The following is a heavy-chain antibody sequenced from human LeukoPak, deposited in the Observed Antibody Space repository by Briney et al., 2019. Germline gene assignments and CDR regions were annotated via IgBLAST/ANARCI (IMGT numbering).Heavy chain of an antibody. D-gene: IGHD2-2*01. Sequence: SGGSLRPSCAASGFTFSSYWMSWVRQAPGKGLEWVANIKQDGSEKYYVDSVKGRFTISRDNAKNSLYLQMSSLRAEDTAVYYCARVGYCSSTSCHGFEDWGQGTLVTVSS. V-gene: IGHV3-7*01. CDR1: GFTFSSYW. CDR3: ARVGYCSSTSCHGFED. J-gene: IGHJ4*02. CDR2: IKQDGSEK.